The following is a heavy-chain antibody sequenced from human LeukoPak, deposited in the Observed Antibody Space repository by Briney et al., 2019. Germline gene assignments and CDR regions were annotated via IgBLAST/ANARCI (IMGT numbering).Heavy chain of an antibody. CDR2: IIPILGTA. CDR1: GGTFSSYA. V-gene: IGHV1-69*11. J-gene: IGHJ4*02. CDR3: ARRDNYGSSFDY. D-gene: IGHD3-10*01. Sequence: SVKVSCKASGGTFSSYAISWVRQAPGQGLEWMGRIIPILGTANYAQKFQGRVTIIADESTSTAYMELSSLRSEDTAVYYCARRDNYGSSFDYWGQGTLVTVSS.